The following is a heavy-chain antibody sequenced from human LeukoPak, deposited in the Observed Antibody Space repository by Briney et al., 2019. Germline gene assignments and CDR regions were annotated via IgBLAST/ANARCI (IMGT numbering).Heavy chain of an antibody. Sequence: PGRSLRLSCAASGFTFSSYAMHWVRQAPGKGLEWVAVISYDGSNKYYADSVKGRFTISRDNSKNTLYLQMNSLRAEDTAVYYCARDPDKGSGWYQGNYWGQGTLVTVSS. CDR2: ISYDGSNK. D-gene: IGHD6-19*01. V-gene: IGHV3-30-3*01. J-gene: IGHJ4*02. CDR1: GFTFSSYA. CDR3: ARDPDKGSGWYQGNY.